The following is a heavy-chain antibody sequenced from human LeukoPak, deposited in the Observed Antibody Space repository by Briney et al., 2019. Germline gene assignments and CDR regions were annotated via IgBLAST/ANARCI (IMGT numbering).Heavy chain of an antibody. CDR2: IIPILGIA. CDR1: GGTFSSYA. CDR3: AREARRDGYNFLY. V-gene: IGHV1-69*04. Sequence: SVKDSCKASGGTFSSYAISWVRQAPVQGLEWMGRIIPILGIANYAQKFQGRVTITADKSTSTAYMELSSLRSEDTAVYYCAREARRDGYNFLYWGQGTLVTVSS. J-gene: IGHJ4*02. D-gene: IGHD5-24*01.